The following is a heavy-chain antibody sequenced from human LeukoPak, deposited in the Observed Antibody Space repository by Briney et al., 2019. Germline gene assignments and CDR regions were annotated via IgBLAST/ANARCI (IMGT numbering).Heavy chain of an antibody. CDR1: GGSFSGYY. J-gene: IGHJ4*02. CDR3: ARGLGYSYGF. CDR2: INHSGST. V-gene: IGHV4-34*01. Sequence: SETLSLTCAVYGGSFSGYYWSWIRQPPGKGLEWIGEINHSGSTYYNPSLKSRVTISVDTSKNQFSLKLSSVTAADTAVYYCARGLGYSYGFWGQGTLVTVSS. D-gene: IGHD5-18*01.